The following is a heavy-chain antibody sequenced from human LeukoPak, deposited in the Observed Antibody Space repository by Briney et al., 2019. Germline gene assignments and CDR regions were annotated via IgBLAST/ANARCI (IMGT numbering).Heavy chain of an antibody. CDR2: ISSSSSYI. V-gene: IGHV3-21*01. CDR3: ATDGSGDYYYGMDV. Sequence: GGSLRLSCAASGFTFSSYSMNWVRQAPGKGLEWVSSISSSSSYIYYADSAKGRFTISRDNAKNSLYLQMNSLRAEDTAVYYCATDGSGDYYYGMDVWGKGTTVTVSS. J-gene: IGHJ6*04. D-gene: IGHD3-10*01. CDR1: GFTFSSYS.